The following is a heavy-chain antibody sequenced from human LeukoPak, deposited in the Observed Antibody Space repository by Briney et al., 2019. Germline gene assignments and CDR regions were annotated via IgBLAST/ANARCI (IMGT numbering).Heavy chain of an antibody. D-gene: IGHD2-15*01. V-gene: IGHV3-21*01. J-gene: IGHJ6*02. CDR2: ISSSSSYI. CDR1: GFTFSSYS. Sequence: PGGSLRLSCAASGFTFSSYSMNWVRQAPGKGLEWVSSISSSSSYIYYADSVKGRFTISRDNAKNSLYLQMNSLRAEDTAVYYCAREGCSGGSCYSLSYYYYFVMDVWGQGTTVTVSS. CDR3: AREGCSGGSCYSLSYYYYFVMDV.